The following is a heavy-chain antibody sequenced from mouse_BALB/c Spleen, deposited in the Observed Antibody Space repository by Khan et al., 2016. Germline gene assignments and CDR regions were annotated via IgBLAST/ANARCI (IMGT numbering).Heavy chain of an antibody. D-gene: IGHD2-1*01. Sequence: VRLQQSGAELVRSGASVRLSCTASGFNIKDYYIHWVKQRPEQGLEWIGWIDPENGATAYAPKFQGKATLTADTSSNTAYLQRSRLTSEDTAGYYCNAIYYGNYIYFDYWGQGTTLTVST. CDR3: NAIYYGNYIYFDY. V-gene: IGHV14-4*02. CDR1: GFNIKDYY. CDR2: IDPENGAT. J-gene: IGHJ2*01.